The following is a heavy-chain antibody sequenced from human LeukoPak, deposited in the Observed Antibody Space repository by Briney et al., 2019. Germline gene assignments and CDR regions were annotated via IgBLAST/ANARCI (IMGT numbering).Heavy chain of an antibody. CDR1: GGSISSSSYY. CDR2: IYYSGST. J-gene: IGHJ4*02. Sequence: PSETLSLTCTVSGGSISSSSYYWGWIRQPPGKGLEWIGSIYYSGSTYYNPSLKSRVTISVDTSKNQFSLKLSSVTAADTAVYYCARGYDISTGYYFDYWGQGTLVTVSS. CDR3: ARGYDISTGYYFDY. D-gene: IGHD3-9*01. V-gene: IGHV4-39*01.